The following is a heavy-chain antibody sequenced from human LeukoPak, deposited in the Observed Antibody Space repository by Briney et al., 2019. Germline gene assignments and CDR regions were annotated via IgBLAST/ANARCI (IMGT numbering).Heavy chain of an antibody. CDR3: ARAHGVDTAMPFYGMDV. D-gene: IGHD5-18*01. CDR1: GFTFSSYS. J-gene: IGHJ6*02. V-gene: IGHV3-21*01. CDR2: ISSSSSYI. Sequence: PGGSLRLSCAASGFTFSSYSMNWVRQAPGKGLEWVSSISSSSSYIYYADSVKGRFTISRDNDKNSLYLQMNSLRAEDTAVYYCARAHGVDTAMPFYGMDVWGQGTTVTVSS.